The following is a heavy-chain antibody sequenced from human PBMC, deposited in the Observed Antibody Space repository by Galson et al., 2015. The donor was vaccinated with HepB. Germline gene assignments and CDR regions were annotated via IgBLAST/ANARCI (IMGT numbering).Heavy chain of an antibody. D-gene: IGHD6-19*01. CDR3: ARGRRAVAWVDY. V-gene: IGHV4-59*01. CDR1: GGSISSYY. CDR2: IYYSGST. Sequence: SETLSLTCTVSGGSISSYYWSWIRQPPGKGLEWIGYIYYSGSTNYNPSLKSRVTISVDTSKNQFSLKLSSVTAADTAVYYCARGRRAVAWVDYWGQGTLVTVSS. J-gene: IGHJ4*02.